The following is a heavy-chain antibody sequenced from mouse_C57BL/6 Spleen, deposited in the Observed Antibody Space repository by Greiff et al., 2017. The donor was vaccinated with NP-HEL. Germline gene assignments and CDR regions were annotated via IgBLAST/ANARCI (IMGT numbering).Heavy chain of an antibody. D-gene: IGHD4-1*01. CDR3: ARHEDELGGFAY. Sequence: VKPGASVKLSCQASGYTFTEYTIHWVKQRSGQGLEWIGWFYPGSGSIKYNEKFKDKATLTADKSSSTVYMELSRLTSEDSAVYFCARHEDELGGFAYWGQGTLVTVSA. V-gene: IGHV1-62-2*01. CDR2: FYPGSGSI. J-gene: IGHJ3*01. CDR1: GYTFTEYT.